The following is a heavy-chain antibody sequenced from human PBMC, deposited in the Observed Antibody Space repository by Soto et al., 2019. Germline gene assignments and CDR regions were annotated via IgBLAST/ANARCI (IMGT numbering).Heavy chain of an antibody. CDR1: GFTFSSYA. D-gene: IGHD3-9*01. Sequence: HPGGSLRLSCAASGFTFSSYAMSWVRQAPGKGLEWVSAISGSGGSTYYADSVKGRFTISRDNSKNTLYLQMNSLRAEDTAVYYCAKRRYYDILTGYSDFDYWGQGTLVTVSS. V-gene: IGHV3-23*01. CDR2: ISGSGGST. J-gene: IGHJ4*02. CDR3: AKRRYYDILTGYSDFDY.